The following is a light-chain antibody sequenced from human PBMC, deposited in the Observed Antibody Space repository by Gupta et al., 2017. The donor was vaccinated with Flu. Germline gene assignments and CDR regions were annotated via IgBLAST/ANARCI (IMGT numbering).Light chain of an antibody. J-gene: IGLJ2*01. CDR3: SSCENTTNPQAV. CDR1: DVGSYYY. Sequence: DVGSYYYVSWYQQQPGQVPILMIYEVSIRPSGVPDRFSGSKSRNTASLTVTGVQAEDEADYYCSSCENTTNPQAVFGGGTKLTVL. V-gene: IGLV2-8*01. CDR2: EVS.